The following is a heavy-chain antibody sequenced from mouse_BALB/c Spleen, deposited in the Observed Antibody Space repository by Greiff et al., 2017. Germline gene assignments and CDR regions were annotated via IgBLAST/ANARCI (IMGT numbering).Heavy chain of an antibody. J-gene: IGHJ1*01. CDR3: VRSLYDCYPYWYFGV. Sequence: VQVVESRPGLVAPSQSLSITCTVSGFSLTSYDISWIRQPPGKGLEWLGVIWTGGGTNYNSAFMSRLSISKDNSKSQVFLKMNSLQTDDTAIYYCVRSLYDCYPYWYFGVWGAGTTVTVSS. V-gene: IGHV2-9-2*01. D-gene: IGHD2-3*01. CDR1: GFSLTSYD. CDR2: IWTGGGT.